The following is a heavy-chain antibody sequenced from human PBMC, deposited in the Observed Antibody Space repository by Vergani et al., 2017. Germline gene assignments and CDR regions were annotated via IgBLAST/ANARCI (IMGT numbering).Heavy chain of an antibody. V-gene: IGHV3-66*02. D-gene: IGHD3-10*01. CDR3: ARDSMTMVRGVYGMDV. J-gene: IGHJ6*02. Sequence: EVQLVESGGGLVQPGGSLRLSCAASGFPVSSNYMSWVRQAPGKGLEWVSVIYSGGSTYYADSVKGRFTISRDNSKHTLYLQMNSLRAEDTVVYYCARDSMTMVRGVYGMDVWGEGP. CDR1: GFPVSSNY. CDR2: IYSGGST.